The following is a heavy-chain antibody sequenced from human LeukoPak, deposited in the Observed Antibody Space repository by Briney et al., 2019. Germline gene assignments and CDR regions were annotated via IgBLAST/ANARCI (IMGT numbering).Heavy chain of an antibody. V-gene: IGHV3-7*01. Sequence: GGSLRLSCATSELTSSTSWMSWVRQAPGKGLEWVAQTKQDGSEKYYVDSVKGRFTTSRDKNSLFLQMNSVRAEDTAVYYCVGWGISGITNHWGQGTLVTVSS. J-gene: IGHJ4*02. CDR3: VGWGISGITNH. CDR2: TKQDGSEK. CDR1: ELTSSTSW. D-gene: IGHD1-7*01.